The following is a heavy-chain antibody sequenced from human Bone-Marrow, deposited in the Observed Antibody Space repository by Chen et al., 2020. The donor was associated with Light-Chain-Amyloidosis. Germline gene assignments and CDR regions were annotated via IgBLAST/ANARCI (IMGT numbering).Heavy chain of an antibody. V-gene: IGHV1-2*06. CDR2: INPISGGT. CDR3: ARSGQLGGFDY. CDR1: GYTFTGYY. J-gene: IGHJ4*02. Sequence: QVQLVQSGAEVKKPGASVKVSCKASGYTFTGYYMHWVRQAPGQGLEWMGRINPISGGTNDAQKLKGRVTMTRETSISPADMALSRLRSDDTAVYDCARSGQLGGFDYWGQGTLVTVSS. D-gene: IGHD6-6*01.